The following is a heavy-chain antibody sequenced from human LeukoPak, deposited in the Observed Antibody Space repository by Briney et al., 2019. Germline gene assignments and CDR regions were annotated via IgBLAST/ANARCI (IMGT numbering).Heavy chain of an antibody. CDR1: GFTFSNYG. CDR3: AKDDQWLDYYYYYGMDV. Sequence: GGSLRLSCATSGFTFSNYGMHWVRQAPGKGLEWVAVISYDGSNKYYADSVKGRFTISRDNSKNTLYLQMNSLRAEDTAVYYCAKDDQWLDYYYYYGMDVWGQGTTVTVSS. CDR2: ISYDGSNK. J-gene: IGHJ6*02. V-gene: IGHV3-30*18. D-gene: IGHD6-19*01.